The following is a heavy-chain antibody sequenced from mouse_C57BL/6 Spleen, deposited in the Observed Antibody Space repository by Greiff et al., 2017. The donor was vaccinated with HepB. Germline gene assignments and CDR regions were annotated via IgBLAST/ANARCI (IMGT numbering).Heavy chain of an antibody. J-gene: IGHJ2*01. CDR2: IYPSDSET. D-gene: IGHD1-1*01. V-gene: IGHV1-61*01. CDR1: GYTFTSYW. Sequence: VQLQQPGAELVRPGSSVKLSCKASGYTFTSYWMDWVKQRPGQGLEWIGNIYPSDSETHYNQKFKDKATLTVDKSSSTAYMQLSSLTSEDSAVYYCARGYYGSLDYWGQGTTLTVSS. CDR3: ARGYYGSLDY.